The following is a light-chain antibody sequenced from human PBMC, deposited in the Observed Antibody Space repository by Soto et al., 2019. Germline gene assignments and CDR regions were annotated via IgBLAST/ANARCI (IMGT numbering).Light chain of an antibody. Sequence: EIVMTQSPATLSVSPGERATLSCRASQSVSSNLAWYQQKPGQAPRLLIYGASTRATGIPARFSGSGSGTELTLTISSLQSEDFAVYYCQQYNNWPPMYTFGQVTKLEIK. CDR3: QQYNNWPPMYT. V-gene: IGKV3-15*01. J-gene: IGKJ2*01. CDR1: QSVSSN. CDR2: GAS.